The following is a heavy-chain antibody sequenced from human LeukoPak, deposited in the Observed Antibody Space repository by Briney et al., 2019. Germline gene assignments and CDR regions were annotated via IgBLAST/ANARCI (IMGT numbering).Heavy chain of an antibody. V-gene: IGHV4-59*01. Sequence: SETLSLTCTVSDGSMSPYYWSWIRQSPGKGLEWIAYIFYNGNTKYNPSLWSRVTISIDTSRNQFFLNLNSVTAADTAVYYCARGGYYYLDVWGKGTTVTVSS. J-gene: IGHJ6*03. CDR2: IFYNGNT. CDR3: ARGGYYYLDV. CDR1: DGSMSPYY.